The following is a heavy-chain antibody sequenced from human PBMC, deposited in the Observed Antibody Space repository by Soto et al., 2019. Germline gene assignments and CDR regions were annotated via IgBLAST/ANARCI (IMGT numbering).Heavy chain of an antibody. CDR2: ISSSSSYI. Sequence: EVQLVESGGGLVKPGGSLRLSCAASGFTFSSYSMNWVRQAPGKGLEWVSSISSSSSYIYYADSVKGRFTISRDNAKNSLYLQMNSLRAEDTAVYYCARDGHYDSRPFYYYYGMDVWGQGTTVTVSS. V-gene: IGHV3-21*01. CDR3: ARDGHYDSRPFYYYYGMDV. J-gene: IGHJ6*02. D-gene: IGHD3-22*01. CDR1: GFTFSSYS.